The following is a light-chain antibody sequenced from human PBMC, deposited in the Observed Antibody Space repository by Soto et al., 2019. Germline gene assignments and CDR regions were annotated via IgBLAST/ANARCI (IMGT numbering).Light chain of an antibody. Sequence: DIQLTQSPSSVSASVGDRVTITCRASQDIGNFLNWYQHKTGRAPELLIYGASSLQSGVPSRFSGSGSGKHFTLTVSSLQPEDFATYFCQQSHRAPPTFGQGTKV. V-gene: IGKV1-39*01. CDR1: QDIGNF. J-gene: IGKJ1*01. CDR2: GAS. CDR3: QQSHRAPPT.